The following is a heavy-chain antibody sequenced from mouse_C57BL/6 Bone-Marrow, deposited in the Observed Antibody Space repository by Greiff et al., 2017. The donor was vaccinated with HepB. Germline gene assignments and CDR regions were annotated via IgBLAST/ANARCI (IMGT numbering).Heavy chain of an antibody. J-gene: IGHJ2*01. D-gene: IGHD2-1*01. Sequence: QVHVKQPGAELVKPGASVKMSCKASGYTFPSYWITWVKQRPGQGLEWIGDIYPGSGSTNYNEKFKSKATLTVDTSSRTAYMQLSSLTSEDSAVYYCARGGGNYGYWGQGTTLTVSS. CDR1: GYTFPSYW. CDR3: ARGGGNYGY. V-gene: IGHV1-55*01. CDR2: IYPGSGST.